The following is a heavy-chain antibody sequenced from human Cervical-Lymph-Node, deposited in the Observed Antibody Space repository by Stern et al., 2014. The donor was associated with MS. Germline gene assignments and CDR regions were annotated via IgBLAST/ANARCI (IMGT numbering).Heavy chain of an antibody. Sequence: QITLKESGPALVKPTQTLTLTCTFSGFSLSAAGMCVTWVRQPPGKALEWLPLVDWDDDKYYRTSLKTRLTISKDTSKNQVVLTMTNVDPVDTATYYCARIRRAPYAYYSLDIWGQGTTVTVSS. J-gene: IGHJ6*02. D-gene: IGHD3-16*01. CDR1: GFSLSAAGMC. V-gene: IGHV2-70*20. CDR2: VDWDDDK. CDR3: ARIRRAPYAYYSLDI.